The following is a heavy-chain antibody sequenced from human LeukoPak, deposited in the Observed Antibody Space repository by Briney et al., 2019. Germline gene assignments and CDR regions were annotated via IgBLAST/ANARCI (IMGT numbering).Heavy chain of an antibody. CDR1: GFTFSSYA. J-gene: IGHJ4*02. CDR3: AKDHGSGWCLDY. Sequence: GGSLRLSCAASGFTFSSYAMSWVRQAPGKGLEWVSAISGSGGSTYYADSVKGRFTISRGNSKNTLYLQMNSLRAEDTAVYYCAKDHGSGWCLDYWGQGTLVTVSS. CDR2: ISGSGGST. D-gene: IGHD6-19*01. V-gene: IGHV3-23*01.